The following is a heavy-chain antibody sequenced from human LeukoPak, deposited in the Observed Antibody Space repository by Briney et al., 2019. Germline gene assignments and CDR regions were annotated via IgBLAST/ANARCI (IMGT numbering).Heavy chain of an antibody. Sequence: GGSLRLSCAASGFTFSSYAMTWVRQAPGKGLEWVSTISGSGGSTYYADSVKGRFTISRDNSKNTLYLQMNSLRAEDTAIFYCAKGGRANTVTTRHYFDYWGQGTLVTVSS. CDR1: GFTFSSYA. V-gene: IGHV3-23*01. CDR3: AKGGRANTVTTRHYFDY. CDR2: ISGSGGST. J-gene: IGHJ4*02. D-gene: IGHD4-17*01.